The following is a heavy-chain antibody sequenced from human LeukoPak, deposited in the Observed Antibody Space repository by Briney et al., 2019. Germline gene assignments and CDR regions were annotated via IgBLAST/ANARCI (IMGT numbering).Heavy chain of an antibody. D-gene: IGHD6-13*01. CDR2: ISYDGSNK. CDR3: AKVPTASAGY. V-gene: IGHV3-30*18. Sequence: VGSLRLSCAASGFTFSSYGIHWVRQAPGKGLEWVAVISYDGSNKYYADSVKGRFTISRDNSKNTLYLQMNSLRAEDTAVYYCAKVPTASAGYWGQGTLVTVYS. J-gene: IGHJ4*02. CDR1: GFTFSSYG.